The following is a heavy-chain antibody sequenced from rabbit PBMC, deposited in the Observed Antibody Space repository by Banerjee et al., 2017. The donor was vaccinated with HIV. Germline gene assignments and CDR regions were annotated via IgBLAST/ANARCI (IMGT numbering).Heavy chain of an antibody. CDR2: INTSSGNT. CDR1: GFSFSSGYD. CDR3: ARGLGGAAGNGYGL. J-gene: IGHJ3*01. V-gene: IGHV1S45*01. Sequence: QEQLVESGGGLVQPEGSLTLTCTASGFSFSSGYDMCWVRQAPGKGLEWIACINTSSGNTVYASWAKGRFTISRTSSTTVTLQMTSLTAADTATYFCARGLGGAAGNGYGLWGQGTLVTVS. D-gene: IGHD8-1*01.